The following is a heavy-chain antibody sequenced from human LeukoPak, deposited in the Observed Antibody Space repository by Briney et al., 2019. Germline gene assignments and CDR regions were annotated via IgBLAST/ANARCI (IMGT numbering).Heavy chain of an antibody. J-gene: IGHJ6*03. CDR3: ASRQWELRGYYYMDV. D-gene: IGHD1-26*01. CDR2: IRYDGSNK. CDR1: GFTFSSYG. Sequence: GRSLRLSCAASGFTFSSYGMHWVRQAPGKGLEWVAFIRYDGSNKYYADSVKGRFTISRDNSKNTLYLQMNSLRAEDTAVYYCASRQWELRGYYYMDVWGKGTTVTVSS. V-gene: IGHV3-30*02.